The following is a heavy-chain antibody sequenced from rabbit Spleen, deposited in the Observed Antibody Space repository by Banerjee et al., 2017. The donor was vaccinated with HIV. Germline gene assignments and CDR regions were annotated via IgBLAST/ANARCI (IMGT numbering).Heavy chain of an antibody. D-gene: IGHD5-1*01. Sequence: QSLEESGGDLVKPGASLTLTCTASGFSFSSRYYMCWVRQAPGKGLEWIGTIYTGDVTTYYANWAKGRFTISKTSSTTVDLKMTSLTAADTATYFCARVWALWGPGTLVTVS. J-gene: IGHJ4*01. CDR3: ARVWAL. CDR1: GFSFSSRYY. CDR2: IYTGDVTT. V-gene: IGHV1S40*01.